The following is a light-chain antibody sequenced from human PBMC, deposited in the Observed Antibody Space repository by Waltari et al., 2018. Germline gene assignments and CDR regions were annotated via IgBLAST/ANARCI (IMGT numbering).Light chain of an antibody. CDR3: YSTDYTGNYWV. J-gene: IGLJ3*02. Sequence: SYELTQPPSVSVSPGHTARITCSGEALPNKYAYWYRQKSGQAPVLVLYEDTKRPPGIPDRCSASNSGAVATLTITGAQVEDEADYYCYSTDYTGNYWVFGGGTKLTVL. CDR1: ALPNKY. CDR2: EDT. V-gene: IGLV3-10*01.